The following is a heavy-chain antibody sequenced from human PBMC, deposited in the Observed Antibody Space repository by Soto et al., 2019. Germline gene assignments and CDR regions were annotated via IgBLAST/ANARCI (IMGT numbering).Heavy chain of an antibody. CDR1: GDSVSSNSAA. Sequence: SQTLSLTCVISGDSVSSNSAAWNWIRLSPSGGLEWLARTYYRSRWYNDYAVSVRGRITVNPDTSKNQFSLQLTSVTPEDTAVYYCAGTTSHQWYYMDVWGKGTTVTVSS. D-gene: IGHD1-7*01. CDR2: TYYRSRWYN. CDR3: AGTTSHQWYYMDV. J-gene: IGHJ6*03. V-gene: IGHV6-1*01.